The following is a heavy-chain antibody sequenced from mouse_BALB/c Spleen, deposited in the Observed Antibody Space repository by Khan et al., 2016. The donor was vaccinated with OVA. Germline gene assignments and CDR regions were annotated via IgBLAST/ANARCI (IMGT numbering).Heavy chain of an antibody. Sequence: VQLQQSGPELMKPGASVKISCKASGYSFTTYYMHWVKQSHGKSLEWIGYIDPFNGGNDYHQKFKGKATLTVAKSSRTDYMHRSSLRSEDSAVEYCARGTFDYWGQGTLVTVSA. CDR1: GYSFTTYY. CDR2: IDPFNGGN. CDR3: ARGTFDY. D-gene: IGHD3-3*01. J-gene: IGHJ3*01. V-gene: IGHV1-34*01.